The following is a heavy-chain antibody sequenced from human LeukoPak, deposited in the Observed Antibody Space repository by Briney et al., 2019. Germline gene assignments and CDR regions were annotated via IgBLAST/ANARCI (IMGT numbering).Heavy chain of an antibody. J-gene: IGHJ4*02. V-gene: IGHV1-18*01. CDR1: GYTFTSYG. D-gene: IGHD3-10*01. CDR3: ARDSPYYYGSGSYYPYYFDY. Sequence: SVKVSCKASGYTFTSYGISWVRQAPGQGLEWMGWISAYNGNTNYAQKLQGRVTMTTDTSTSTAYMELRSLRSDDTAVYYCARDSPYYYGSGSYYPYYFDYWGQGTLVTVSS. CDR2: ISAYNGNT.